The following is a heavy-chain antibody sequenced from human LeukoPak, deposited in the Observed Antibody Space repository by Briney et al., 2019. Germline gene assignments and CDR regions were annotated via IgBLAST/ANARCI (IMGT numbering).Heavy chain of an antibody. CDR3: ARSEFDWLLKFDY. Sequence: SETPSLTCTVSGGSISSYYWSWIRQPPGKGLEWIGYIYYSGSTNYNPSLKSRVTISVDTSKNQFSLKLSSVTAADTAVYYCARSEFDWLLKFDYWGQGTLVTVSS. V-gene: IGHV4-59*01. CDR1: GGSISSYY. J-gene: IGHJ4*02. D-gene: IGHD3-9*01. CDR2: IYYSGST.